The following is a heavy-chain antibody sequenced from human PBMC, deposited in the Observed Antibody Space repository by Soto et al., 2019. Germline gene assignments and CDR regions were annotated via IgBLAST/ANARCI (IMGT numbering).Heavy chain of an antibody. J-gene: IGHJ4*02. Sequence: GGSLRLSCAASGFTFVDYAMHWVRQGPGKGLVWVSRINRDGSSTSYADSVKGRVTISRDTAKNTLYLQMNSLRAEDTAVYYCAREIVTTGEYYFDSWGLGTLVTVSS. V-gene: IGHV3-74*01. CDR1: GFTFVDYA. D-gene: IGHD1-1*01. CDR2: INRDGSST. CDR3: AREIVTTGEYYFDS.